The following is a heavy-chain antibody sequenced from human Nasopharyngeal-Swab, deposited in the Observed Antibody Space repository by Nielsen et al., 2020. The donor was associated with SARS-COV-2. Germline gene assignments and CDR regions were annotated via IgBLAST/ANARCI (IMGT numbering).Heavy chain of an antibody. CDR2: IYQSGPT. J-gene: IGHJ5*02. CDR3: ARGPLDYTWGTYHYLLDP. Sequence: SETLSLTCAVSGGSIASDGYSWSWVRQPPGKGLELVGYIYQSGPTHYKPSLQSRVTISVDRSKNQLSLTLKSVTAADTAMYYCARGPLDYTWGTYHYLLDPWGQGTLVTVSS. CDR1: GGSIASDGYS. V-gene: IGHV4-30-2*01. D-gene: IGHD3-16*02.